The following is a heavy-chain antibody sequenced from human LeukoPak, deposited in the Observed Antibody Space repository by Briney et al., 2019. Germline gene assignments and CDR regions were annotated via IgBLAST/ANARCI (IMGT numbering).Heavy chain of an antibody. CDR1: GGSFSGYY. CDR2: INHSGST. V-gene: IGHV4-34*01. J-gene: IGHJ4*02. CDR3: ARRPFDY. D-gene: IGHD6-6*01. Sequence: SETLSLTCAVYGGSFSGYYWSWIRQPPGKGLEWIGEINHSGSTNYNPSLKSRVTISVDTSKNQFSLKLSSVTAADTAVYYCARRPFDYWGREPWSPSPQ.